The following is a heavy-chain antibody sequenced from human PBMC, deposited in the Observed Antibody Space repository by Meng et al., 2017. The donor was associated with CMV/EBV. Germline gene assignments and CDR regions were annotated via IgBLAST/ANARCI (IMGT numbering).Heavy chain of an antibody. CDR3: ARVGIAARMCDY. J-gene: IGHJ4*02. CDR2: ISNDGNNK. Sequence: GESLKISCAASGFTFSSYGMHWVRQSPGKGLEWVPVISNDGNNKYYADSVKGRFTISRDNSKNTLYLQMNSLRAEDTAVYYCARVGIAARMCDYWGQGTLVTVSS. V-gene: IGHV3-30*03. CDR1: GFTFSSYG. D-gene: IGHD6-6*01.